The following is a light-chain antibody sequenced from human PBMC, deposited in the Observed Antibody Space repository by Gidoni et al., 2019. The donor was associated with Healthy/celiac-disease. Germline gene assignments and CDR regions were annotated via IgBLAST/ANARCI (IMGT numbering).Light chain of an antibody. J-gene: IGKJ5*01. Sequence: DIQLSPSSSSLSASVGDRVTITCRESQSISSYLNRYQQKPGKDPKLLIYAASSLQSRVPSRFSGSRAWTDFSLTISSLQPEDVATYYCQQSYSTPLITFGQGTRLEIK. CDR2: AAS. V-gene: IGKV1-39*01. CDR1: QSISSY. CDR3: QQSYSTPLIT.